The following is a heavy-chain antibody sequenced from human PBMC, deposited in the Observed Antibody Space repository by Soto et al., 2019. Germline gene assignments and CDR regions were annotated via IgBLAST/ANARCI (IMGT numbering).Heavy chain of an antibody. Sequence: QVQLQESGPGLVKPSQTLSLRCSVSGGSVRSDDYFWSWIRQPPGKAREWMGYISHSGTAYYNPSLKRRLAMSIDTSTKHFSLSLRSLTAADTATYYCARGHYDVLTGYYVRYFDYWGRGTRVTVSS. CDR2: ISHSGTA. CDR1: GGSVRSDDYF. CDR3: ARGHYDVLTGYYVRYFDY. J-gene: IGHJ4*02. V-gene: IGHV4-30-4*01. D-gene: IGHD3-9*01.